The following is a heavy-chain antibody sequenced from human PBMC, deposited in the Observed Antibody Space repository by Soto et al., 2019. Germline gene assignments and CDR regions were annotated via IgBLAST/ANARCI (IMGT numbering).Heavy chain of an antibody. J-gene: IGHJ4*02. V-gene: IGHV3-21*01. CDR3: ARGVLGYDYGDPTAVDY. Sequence: AGGSLRLSCAASGFTFSSYSMNWVRQAPGKGLEWVSSISSSSSYIYYADSVKGRFTISRDNAKNSLYLQMNSLRAEDTAVYYCARGVLGYDYGDPTAVDYWGQGTLVTVSS. CDR1: GFTFSSYS. CDR2: ISSSSSYI. D-gene: IGHD4-17*01.